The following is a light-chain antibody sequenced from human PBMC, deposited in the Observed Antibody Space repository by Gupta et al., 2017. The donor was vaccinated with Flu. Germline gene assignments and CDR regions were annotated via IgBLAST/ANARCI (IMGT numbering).Light chain of an antibody. CDR3: QSYDSTNVV. V-gene: IGLV6-57*01. Sequence: FMLTQPRSVSESPGKTGTISCTRSSGNMAGNYVQWYQQRPGSTPIIVIYEDNQRLSGVPDRFSGSNDTSSNTASLXIXGLKTEXEDDYFCQSYDSTNVVFGGGTKVTVL. CDR1: SGNMAGNY. CDR2: EDN. J-gene: IGLJ2*01.